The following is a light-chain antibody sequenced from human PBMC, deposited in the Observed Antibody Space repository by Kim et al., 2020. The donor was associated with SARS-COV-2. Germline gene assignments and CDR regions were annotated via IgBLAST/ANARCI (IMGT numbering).Light chain of an antibody. CDR1: QNIGNV. CDR2: GAS. V-gene: IGKV1-17*01. J-gene: IGKJ5*01. CDR3: LQHNTYPIT. Sequence: ASVGDRVTMTCRASQNIGNVLGWYQQNPGRAPKRLIYGASNLQSGVPSRFSGSGSGTEFTLTINSLQPEDFATYFCLQHNTYPITFGQGTRLEIK.